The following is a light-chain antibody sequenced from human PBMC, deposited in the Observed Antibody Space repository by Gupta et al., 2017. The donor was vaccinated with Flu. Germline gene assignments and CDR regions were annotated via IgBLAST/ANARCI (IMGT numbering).Light chain of an antibody. CDR3: SSYAGRNNYV. V-gene: IGLV2-8*01. CDR2: EVT. J-gene: IGLJ1*01. CDR1: SSDIGGYNY. Sequence: QSALTQPASVSGSPGQSITISCTGTSSDIGGYNYVSWYQQHPGKAPKLMIYEVTKRPSGVPDRFSGSKSGNTASLTVSVLQAEDEADYFCSSYAGRNNYVFGTGTKVTVL.